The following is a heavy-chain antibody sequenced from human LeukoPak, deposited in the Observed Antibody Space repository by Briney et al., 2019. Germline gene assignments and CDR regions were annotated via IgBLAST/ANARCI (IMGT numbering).Heavy chain of an antibody. V-gene: IGHV5-51*01. J-gene: IGHJ3*02. CDR2: IYPGDSDT. CDR3: ARHGTLYSTPRKGAFGI. CDR1: GYSFTTYW. D-gene: IGHD4-11*01. Sequence: GESLKISCKGSGYSFTTYWIGWVRQMPGKGLEWMGIIYPGDSDTRYSPSFQGQVTISADKSITTAYLQWSSLKASDTAMYYCARHGTLYSTPRKGAFGIWGQGTMVTVSS.